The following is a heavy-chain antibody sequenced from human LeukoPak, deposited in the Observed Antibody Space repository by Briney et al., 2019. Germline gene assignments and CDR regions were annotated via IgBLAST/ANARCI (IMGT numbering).Heavy chain of an antibody. Sequence: SETLSLTCTVSGGSFSSGDYSWNWIRQPAGQGLEWIGRLFSSGTTNYNPSLKSRVTISVDTSKNQFSLKLTSVTAVDTAVYYCARVLPPQDGVVGTWDHYYGMDVWGQGTTVTVSS. V-gene: IGHV4-61*10. CDR1: GGSFSSGDYS. D-gene: IGHD2-21*02. J-gene: IGHJ6*02. CDR2: LFSSGTT. CDR3: ARVLPPQDGVVGTWDHYYGMDV.